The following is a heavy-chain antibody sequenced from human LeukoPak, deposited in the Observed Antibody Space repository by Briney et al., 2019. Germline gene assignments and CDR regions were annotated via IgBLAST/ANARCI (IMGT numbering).Heavy chain of an antibody. J-gene: IGHJ3*02. V-gene: IGHV3-66*01. CDR1: GFTVSSNY. Sequence: GVSLRLSCAASGFTVSSNYMSWVRQAPGKGLEWVSVIYSGGSAYYADSVKGRFTISRDNSKNTLYLQMNSLRAEDTAVYYCARDISSGYYDAFDIWGQGAMVTVSS. CDR2: IYSGGSA. CDR3: ARDISSGYYDAFDI. D-gene: IGHD3-22*01.